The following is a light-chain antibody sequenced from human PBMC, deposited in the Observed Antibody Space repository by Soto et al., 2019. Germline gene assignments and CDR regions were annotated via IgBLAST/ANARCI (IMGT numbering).Light chain of an antibody. CDR3: QQYNSFSWT. CDR1: QSISSW. CDR2: KAS. Sequence: DIQMTQSPSTLSASVGDRVTITCRDSQSISSWLAWYQQTPGKAPKLLIYKASSLESGVRSRFSGSGSGTEFTLTISSLQPDDFATYYCQQYNSFSWTFGQGTKVDIK. V-gene: IGKV1-5*03. J-gene: IGKJ1*01.